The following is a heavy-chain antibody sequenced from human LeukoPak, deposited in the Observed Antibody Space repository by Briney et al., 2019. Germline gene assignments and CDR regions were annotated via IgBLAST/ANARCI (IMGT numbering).Heavy chain of an antibody. D-gene: IGHD2-8*01. V-gene: IGHV4-59*01. CDR3: ARAPNPDFFDD. CDR1: SGSLRTSY. CDR2: IYYSGST. Sequence: SETLSVTCTVSSGSLRTSYCSWIRQPPGKGLEWIGYIYYSGSTNYNPSLKSRVTISVDTSRNQFSLKLSSVTAADTAVYYCARAPNPDFFDDWGQGTLVTVSS. J-gene: IGHJ4*02.